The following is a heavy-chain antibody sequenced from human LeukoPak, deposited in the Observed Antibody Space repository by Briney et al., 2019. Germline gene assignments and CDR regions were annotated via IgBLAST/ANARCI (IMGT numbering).Heavy chain of an antibody. J-gene: IGHJ4*02. CDR1: GFTFSSYS. CDR3: AKGREAFSSPFDY. Sequence: GGSLRLSCAASGFTFSSYSMNWVRQAPGKGLEWVSYISSSSSTIYYADSVKGRFTISRDNAKNSLYLQMNSLRAEDTALYYCAKGREAFSSPFDYWGQGTLVTVSS. D-gene: IGHD6-13*01. V-gene: IGHV3-48*04. CDR2: ISSSSSTI.